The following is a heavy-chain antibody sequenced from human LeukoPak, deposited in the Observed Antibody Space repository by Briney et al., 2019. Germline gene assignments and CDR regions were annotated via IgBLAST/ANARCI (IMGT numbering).Heavy chain of an antibody. J-gene: IGHJ5*02. CDR1: GHTFTGYY. D-gene: IGHD2-15*01. V-gene: IGHV1-2*02. CDR3: AREKGYCSGGSCGWFDP. Sequence: GASEKVSYKSSGHTFTGYYMHGVRQAPAQGLEWMGWINPNSGGTNYTQKFQGRVTMTRDTPISTLYMELSRLRSDDTAVYYCAREKGYCSGGSCGWFDPWGEGTLVTVSS. CDR2: INPNSGGT.